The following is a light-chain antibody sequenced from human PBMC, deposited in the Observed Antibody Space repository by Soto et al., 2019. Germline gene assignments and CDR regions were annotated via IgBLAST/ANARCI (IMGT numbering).Light chain of an antibody. CDR2: TAS. J-gene: IGKJ4*02. Sequence: DIQMTQSPSSLSASVGDRVTITCRASQSISKYVNWYQQRPGKPPKLLIYTASSLQSGVPSRFSGSGSGTDFTLIISSLQPEDFATYYCQQSYSNPALTFGGGNKVEIK. CDR1: QSISKY. CDR3: QQSYSNPALT. V-gene: IGKV1-39*01.